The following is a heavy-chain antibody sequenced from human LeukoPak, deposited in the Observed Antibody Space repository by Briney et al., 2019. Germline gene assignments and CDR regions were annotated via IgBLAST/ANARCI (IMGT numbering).Heavy chain of an antibody. CDR1: GFTFDDYA. V-gene: IGHV3-9*01. CDR2: ISWNSGSI. Sequence: PGRSLRLSCAASGFTFDDYAMHWVRQAPGKGLEWVSGISWNSGSIGYADSVKGRFTISRDNAKNSLYLQMNSLRAEDTALYYCAKGPRLTPNINIAVAAPFDPWGQGTLVTVSS. J-gene: IGHJ5*02. D-gene: IGHD6-19*01. CDR3: AKGPRLTPNINIAVAAPFDP.